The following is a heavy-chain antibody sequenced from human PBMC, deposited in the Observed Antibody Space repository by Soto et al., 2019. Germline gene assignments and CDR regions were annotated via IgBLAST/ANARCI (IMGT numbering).Heavy chain of an antibody. V-gene: IGHV3-30-3*01. Sequence: PGGSLRLSCAASGFTFSSYAMHWVRQAPGKGLEWVAVISYDGSNKYYADSVKGRFTISRDNSKNTLYLQMNSLRAEDTAVYYCARDEDGAAGTPYFDYWGQGTLVTVSS. CDR2: ISYDGSNK. CDR1: GFTFSSYA. CDR3: ARDEDGAAGTPYFDY. J-gene: IGHJ4*02. D-gene: IGHD6-13*01.